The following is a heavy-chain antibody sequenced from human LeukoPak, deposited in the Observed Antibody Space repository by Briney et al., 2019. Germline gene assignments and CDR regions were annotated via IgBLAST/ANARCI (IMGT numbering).Heavy chain of an antibody. CDR2: ISFDGFRQ. CDR1: GFTFSSYG. J-gene: IGHJ4*02. CDR3: VKSYGDHYLFEY. V-gene: IGHV3-30*18. D-gene: IGHD2-21*02. Sequence: GGSLRLSCAASGFTFSSYGMHWVRQAPGKGLEWVAVISFDGFRQYYADAVRGRFIISRDVSKKTVFLQMDNLRTEDTATYYCVKSYGDHYLFEYWGQGTLVTVSS.